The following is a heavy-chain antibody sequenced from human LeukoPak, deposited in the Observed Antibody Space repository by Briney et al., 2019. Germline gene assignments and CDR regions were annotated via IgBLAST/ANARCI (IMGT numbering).Heavy chain of an antibody. V-gene: IGHV3-9*03. J-gene: IGHJ3*02. CDR1: GFTFDDYA. D-gene: IGHD5-18*01. CDR3: AKDQRGYSFDAFDI. Sequence: PGGSLSLSCAASGFTFDDYAMHWVRQAPGKGLEWVSGISWYSDNIGYADSVKGRFTISRDNAKNSLYLHMNSLSAEDMALYYCAKDQRGYSFDAFDIWGQGTMVTVSS. CDR2: ISWYSDNI.